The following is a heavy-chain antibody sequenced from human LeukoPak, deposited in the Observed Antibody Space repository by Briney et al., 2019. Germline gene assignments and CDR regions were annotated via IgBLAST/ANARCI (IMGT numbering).Heavy chain of an antibody. V-gene: IGHV3-21*01. CDR3: ARDQGGYSGYVDAFDI. Sequence: GGSLRLSCAASGFTFSSYTMQWVRQAPGKGLEWVSSISSSSSYIYYAGSVKGRFTISRDNAKNSLYLQMNSLRAEDTAVYYCARDQGGYSGYVDAFDIWGQGTMVTVSS. CDR2: ISSSSSYI. CDR1: GFTFSSYT. J-gene: IGHJ3*02. D-gene: IGHD5-12*01.